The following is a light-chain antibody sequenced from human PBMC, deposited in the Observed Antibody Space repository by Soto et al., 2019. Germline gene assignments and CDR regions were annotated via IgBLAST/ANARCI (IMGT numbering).Light chain of an antibody. Sequence: DIVMTQSPLSLPVTPGEPASISCRSSQSLLHSNGYNYLDWYLQKPGQSPQLLIYLGSNRASGVPDRFSGSGSGTDFTLKISRVEAEDVGVYYCMQALQTGPYTFGQGTKLEIK. CDR2: LGS. CDR1: QSLLHSNGYNY. CDR3: MQALQTGPYT. J-gene: IGKJ2*01. V-gene: IGKV2-28*01.